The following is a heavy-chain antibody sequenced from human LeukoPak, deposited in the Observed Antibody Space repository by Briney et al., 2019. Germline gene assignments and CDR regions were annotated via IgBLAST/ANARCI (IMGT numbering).Heavy chain of an antibody. J-gene: IGHJ4*02. CDR1: GGSISSGGYC. V-gene: IGHV4-31*03. D-gene: IGHD3-3*01. CDR3: ARAHGDSFDY. CDR2: IYYSGST. Sequence: SETLSLTCTVSGGSISSGGYCWSWIRQHPGKGLEWIGYIYYSGSTYYNPSLKSRVTISVDTSKNQFSLKLSSVTAADTAVYYCARAHGDSFDYWGQGTLVTVSS.